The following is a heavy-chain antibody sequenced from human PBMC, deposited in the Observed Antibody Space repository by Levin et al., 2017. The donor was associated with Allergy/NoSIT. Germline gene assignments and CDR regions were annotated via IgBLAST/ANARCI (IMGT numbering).Heavy chain of an antibody. CDR3: STGYSSGWYSGGVDY. Sequence: PGGSLRLSCAASGFTVSSNYMSWVRQAPGKGLEWVSRINSDGSSTSYADSVKGRFTISRDNAKNTLYLQMNSLRAEDTAVYYCSTGYSSGWYSGGVDYWGQGTLVTVSS. J-gene: IGHJ4*02. D-gene: IGHD6-19*01. CDR2: INSDGSST. V-gene: IGHV3-74*01. CDR1: GFTVSSNY.